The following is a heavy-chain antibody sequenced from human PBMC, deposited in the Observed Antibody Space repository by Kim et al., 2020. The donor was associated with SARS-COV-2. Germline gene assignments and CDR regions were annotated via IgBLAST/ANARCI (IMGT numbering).Heavy chain of an antibody. D-gene: IGHD3-10*01. CDR1: GYTFTSYG. V-gene: IGHV1-18*01. CDR3: ARSDSRNYYKGP. CDR2: ISAYNANT. J-gene: IGHJ5*02. Sequence: ASVKVSCKASGYTFTSYGISWVRQAPGQGLEWMGWISAYNANTNYAQKLQGRVTMTTDTSTSTAYMELRSLRSDDTAVYYCARSDSRNYYKGPWGQGTLVTVSS.